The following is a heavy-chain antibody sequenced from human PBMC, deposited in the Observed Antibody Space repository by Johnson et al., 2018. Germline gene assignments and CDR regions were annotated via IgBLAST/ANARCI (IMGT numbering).Heavy chain of an antibody. CDR3: AKERGAATGLYYGMDV. D-gene: IGHD3-10*01. Sequence: VQLVQSGGGVVQPGRTLRLACAASGFTFSSYAMHWVRQVPGQGLEWVSGISWNSGSIHYAGYVKGRFTISRDNAKNSLVLQMSSLRAEDTALYYCAKERGAATGLYYGMDVWGQGTTVTVSS. CDR1: GFTFSSYA. J-gene: IGHJ6*02. CDR2: ISWNSGSI. V-gene: IGHV3-9*01.